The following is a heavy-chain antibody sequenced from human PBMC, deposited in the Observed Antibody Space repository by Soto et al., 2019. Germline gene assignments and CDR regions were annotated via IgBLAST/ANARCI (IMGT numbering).Heavy chain of an antibody. CDR3: ARFYCGGDCYRFGMDV. J-gene: IGHJ6*02. Sequence: ASVKVSCKASGYTFTSYGISWVRQAPGQGLEWMGWISAYNGNTNYAQKLQGGVTMTTDTSTSTAYMELRSLRSDDTAVYYCARFYCGGDCYRFGMDVWGQGTTVTVSS. CDR1: GYTFTSYG. D-gene: IGHD2-21*02. CDR2: ISAYNGNT. V-gene: IGHV1-18*01.